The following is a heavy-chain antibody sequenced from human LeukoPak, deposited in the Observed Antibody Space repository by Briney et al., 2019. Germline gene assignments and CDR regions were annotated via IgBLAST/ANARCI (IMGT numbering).Heavy chain of an antibody. CDR2: IYYSGST. CDR3: ARQPRSSVVVVVAAIGD. CDR1: GGSISSSSYY. D-gene: IGHD2-15*01. J-gene: IGHJ4*02. V-gene: IGHV4-39*01. Sequence: SETLSLTCTVSGGSISSSSYYWGWIRQPPGKGLEWIGSIYYSGSTYYNPSLKSRVTISVDTSKNQFSLKLSSVTAADTAVYYCARQPRSSVVVVVAAIGDWGQGTLVTVSS.